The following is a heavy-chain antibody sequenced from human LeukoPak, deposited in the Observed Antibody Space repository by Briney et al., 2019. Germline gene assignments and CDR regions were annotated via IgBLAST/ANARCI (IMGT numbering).Heavy chain of an antibody. CDR3: ARDYYYDFWSGYYLVGGQDNWFDP. CDR2: ISSSSSYI. CDR1: GFTFSSYS. V-gene: IGHV3-21*01. D-gene: IGHD3-3*01. J-gene: IGHJ5*02. Sequence: PGGSLRLSCAASGFTFSSYSMNWVRQAPGKGLEWVSSISSSSSYIYYADSVKGRFTISRDNAKNSLYLQMNSLRAEDTAVYYCARDYYYDFWSGYYLVGGQDNWFDPWGQGTLVTVSS.